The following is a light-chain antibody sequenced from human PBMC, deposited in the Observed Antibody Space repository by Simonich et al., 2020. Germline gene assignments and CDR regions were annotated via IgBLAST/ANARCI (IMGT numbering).Light chain of an antibody. Sequence: DIQMTQSPSTLSASGGNRVTITCLASQRISSWLAWYQQKPGKAPKLLIYKASSLESGVPSRFSGIGSGTEFTLTISSLQPDDFATYYCQQYNSYSRTFGQGTKVEIK. J-gene: IGKJ1*01. CDR2: KAS. CDR3: QQYNSYSRT. V-gene: IGKV1-5*03. CDR1: QRISSW.